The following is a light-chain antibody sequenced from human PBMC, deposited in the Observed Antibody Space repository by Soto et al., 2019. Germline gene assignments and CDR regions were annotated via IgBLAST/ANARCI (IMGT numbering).Light chain of an antibody. J-gene: IGKJ2*01. CDR3: QHYNSYSHT. Sequence: DIKMTQSPSTLSASVGDRVTITCRASQSISSWLAWYQQKPGKSPKLLIYKASSLESGVPSRFSGSGSGTEFTLTISSLQPDDFATYYCQHYNSYSHTFGQGTKLEIK. CDR1: QSISSW. V-gene: IGKV1-5*03. CDR2: KAS.